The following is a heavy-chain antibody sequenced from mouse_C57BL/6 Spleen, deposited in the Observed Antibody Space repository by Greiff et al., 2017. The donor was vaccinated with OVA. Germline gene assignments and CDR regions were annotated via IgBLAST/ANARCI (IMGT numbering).Heavy chain of an antibody. D-gene: IGHD2-4*01. V-gene: IGHV1-19*01. CDR3: ARRTMITTYFDD. J-gene: IGHJ2*01. CDR2: INPYNGGT. CDR1: GYTFTDYY. Sequence: EVQLQQSGPVLVKPGASVKMSCKASGYTFTDYYMNWVKQSHGKSLEWIGVINPYNGGTSYNQKFKGKATLTVDKSSSTAYMELNSLTSEDSAVYYCARRTMITTYFDDWGQGTTLTVSS.